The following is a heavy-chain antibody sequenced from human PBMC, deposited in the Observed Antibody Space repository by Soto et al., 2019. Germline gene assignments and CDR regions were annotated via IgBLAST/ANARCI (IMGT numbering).Heavy chain of an antibody. CDR1: GFTFSDFA. J-gene: IGHJ4*02. CDR3: PRMEGMDPWAYSFDY. V-gene: IGHV3-23*01. Sequence: EVQVLESGGGLVQPGGSLRLSCAATGFTFSDFAMSWVRQAPGKGLEWVSRIYGGGNGPHYADSVKGRVTISRDNSKNTLYLQMNSLRAEDTAVYYGPRMEGMDPWAYSFDYWGQGTLVNVSS. D-gene: IGHD2-2*03. CDR2: IYGGGNGP.